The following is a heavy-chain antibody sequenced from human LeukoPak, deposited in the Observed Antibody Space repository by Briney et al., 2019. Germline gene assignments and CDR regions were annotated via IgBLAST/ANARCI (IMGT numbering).Heavy chain of an antibody. D-gene: IGHD3/OR15-3a*01. V-gene: IGHV3-30-3*01. J-gene: IGHJ4*02. CDR3: ARDLWTNYYFDY. CDR2: ISYDGSNK. Sequence: QSGGSLRLSCAASGFTFSSYAMHWVRQAPGKGLEWVAVISYDGSNKYYADSVKGRFTISRDNSKNTLYLQMNSLRAEDTAVYYCARDLWTNYYFDYWGQGTLVTVSS. CDR1: GFTFSSYA.